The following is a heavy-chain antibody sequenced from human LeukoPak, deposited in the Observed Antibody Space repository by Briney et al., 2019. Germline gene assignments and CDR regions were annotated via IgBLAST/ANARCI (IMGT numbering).Heavy chain of an antibody. Sequence: SETLSLTCTVSGGSISSYYWSWIRQPPGKGLEWIGYIYYSGSTNYNPSLKSRVTISVDTSKNQFSLKLSSVTAADTAVYYCAREGGCCSSTSCYGQFDYWGQGTLVTVSS. CDR2: IYYSGST. J-gene: IGHJ4*02. CDR3: AREGGCCSSTSCYGQFDY. CDR1: GGSISSYY. V-gene: IGHV4-59*01. D-gene: IGHD2-2*01.